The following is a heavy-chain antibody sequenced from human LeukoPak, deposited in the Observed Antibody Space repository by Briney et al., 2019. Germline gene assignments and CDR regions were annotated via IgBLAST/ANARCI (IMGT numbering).Heavy chain of an antibody. Sequence: NPGGSLRLSCAASGFTFSTYTMNWVRQAPGKGLEWVSSIGGGGTFTFYADSVRGRLTISRDDDKNSLYLDLNSLRADDTAVYYCARVYGESRDYWGQGTLVTVSS. CDR1: GFTFSTYT. CDR2: IGGGGTFT. V-gene: IGHV3-21*01. J-gene: IGHJ4*02. D-gene: IGHD3-16*01. CDR3: ARVYGESRDY.